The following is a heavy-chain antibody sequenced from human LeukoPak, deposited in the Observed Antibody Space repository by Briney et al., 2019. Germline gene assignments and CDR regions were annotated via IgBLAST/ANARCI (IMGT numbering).Heavy chain of an antibody. V-gene: IGHV4-59*01. CDR3: ARVDGTAYYAMDV. D-gene: IGHD2-21*02. J-gene: IGHJ6*02. CDR2: IYFSGST. Sequence: PSETLSLTCTVSGDSISNYYWSWIRQPPGKGLEWIGYIYFSGSTNYSPSLKSRVTISVDTSKNQFSLRLNSVTAADTAAYYCARVDGTAYYAMDVWGQGTTVTVSS. CDR1: GDSISNYY.